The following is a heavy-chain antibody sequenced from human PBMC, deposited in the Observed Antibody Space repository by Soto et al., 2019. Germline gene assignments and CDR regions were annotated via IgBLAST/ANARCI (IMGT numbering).Heavy chain of an antibody. Sequence: EVQLLESGGGLVQPGGSLRLSCAASGFTFSSYAMSWVRQAPGKGLEWVSAISGSGGSTYYADYVKGRFNISRDNSKKTLYLQSNSLRAEDTPVYYVAIQLEPTIDWFDPWCQGTLVTVSS. V-gene: IGHV3-23*01. D-gene: IGHD1-1*01. CDR1: GFTFSSYA. J-gene: IGHJ5*02. CDR2: ISGSGGST. CDR3: AIQLEPTIDWFDP.